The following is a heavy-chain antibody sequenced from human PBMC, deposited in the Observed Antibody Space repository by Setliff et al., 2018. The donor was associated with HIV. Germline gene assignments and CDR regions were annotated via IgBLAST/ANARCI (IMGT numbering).Heavy chain of an antibody. CDR2: INPGSRSA. Sequence: ASVKVSCKASGYTLTSYYMHWMRQAPGQGLEWMGVINPGSRSADYAQKFQGRVTLTRDTSTGTVYMQLSSLRSDDTAVYYCARVYCSTTSCNDEYFYDYWGQGTLVTVSS. CDR1: GYTLTSYY. CDR3: ARVYCSTTSCNDEYFYDY. D-gene: IGHD2-2*01. J-gene: IGHJ4*01. V-gene: IGHV1-46*01.